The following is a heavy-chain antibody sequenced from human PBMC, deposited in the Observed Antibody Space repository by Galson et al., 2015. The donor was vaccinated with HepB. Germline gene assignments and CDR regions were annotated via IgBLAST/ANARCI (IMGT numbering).Heavy chain of an antibody. J-gene: IGHJ6*02. Sequence: SLRLSCAASGFTFSSYGMHWVRQAPGKGLEWVAVISYDGSNKYYADSVKGRFTISRDNSKNTLYLQMNSLRAEDTAVYYCAKAITTVTAKTRLYYYYYGMDVWGQGTTVTVSS. D-gene: IGHD4-17*01. V-gene: IGHV3-30*18. CDR1: GFTFSSYG. CDR3: AKAITTVTAKTRLYYYYYGMDV. CDR2: ISYDGSNK.